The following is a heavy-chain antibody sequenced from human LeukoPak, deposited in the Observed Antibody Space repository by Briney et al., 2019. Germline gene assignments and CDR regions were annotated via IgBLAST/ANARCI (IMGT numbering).Heavy chain of an antibody. Sequence: SETLSLTCTVSGDSINNLNYYWSWIRQPAGKGLEWIGRIYASGSTNYNPSLKSRVTISADTSKNQFSLNLSSLTAADTAVYYCARSIQLWPHSTFDYWGQGTLVTVSS. V-gene: IGHV4-61*02. D-gene: IGHD5-18*01. CDR3: ARSIQLWPHSTFDY. CDR2: IYASGST. J-gene: IGHJ4*02. CDR1: GDSINNLNYY.